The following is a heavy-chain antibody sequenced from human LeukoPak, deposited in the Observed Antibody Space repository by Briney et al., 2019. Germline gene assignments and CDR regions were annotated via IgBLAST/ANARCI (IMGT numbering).Heavy chain of an antibody. CDR2: IYYSVNT. J-gene: IGHJ4*02. Sequence: SETLSLTCTVSGGSIRSRSYYWGWIRQPPGRGLEWIGSIYYSVNTYYNPSLKSRVNISVDTSKNQFSLKMYSVTAADTAVYYCARHAYSGSYYFDFWGQGTLVTVSS. V-gene: IGHV4-39*01. CDR1: GGSIRSRSYY. CDR3: ARHAYSGSYYFDF. D-gene: IGHD1-26*01.